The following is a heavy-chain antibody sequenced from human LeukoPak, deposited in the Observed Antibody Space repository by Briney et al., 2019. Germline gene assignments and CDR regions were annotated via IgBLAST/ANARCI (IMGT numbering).Heavy chain of an antibody. Sequence: GRSLRLSCTASGFTFGDYAMSWVRQAPGKGLEWAGFIRSKAYGGTTEYAASVKGRFTISRDDSKSIAYLQMNSLKTADTAVYYCTRDSGSGAFDYWGQGTLVTVSS. D-gene: IGHD3-10*01. CDR2: IRSKAYGGTT. CDR1: GFTFGDYA. J-gene: IGHJ4*02. V-gene: IGHV3-49*04. CDR3: TRDSGSGAFDY.